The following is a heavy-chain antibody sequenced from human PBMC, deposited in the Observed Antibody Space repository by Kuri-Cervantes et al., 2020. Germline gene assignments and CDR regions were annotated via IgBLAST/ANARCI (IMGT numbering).Heavy chain of an antibody. CDR2: ISYDGSNK. D-gene: IGHD3-10*01. Sequence: GESLKISCAASGFTFSSYAMHWVRQAPGKGLEWVAVISYDGSNKYYADSAKGRFTISRDNSKNTLYLQMNSLRAEDTAVYYCAKDRRSEGITYYYGMDVWGQGTTVTVSS. CDR3: AKDRRSEGITYYYGMDV. CDR1: GFTFSSYA. J-gene: IGHJ6*02. V-gene: IGHV3-30-3*01.